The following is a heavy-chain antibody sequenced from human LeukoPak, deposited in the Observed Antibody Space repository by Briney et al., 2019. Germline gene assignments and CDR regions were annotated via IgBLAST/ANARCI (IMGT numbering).Heavy chain of an antibody. CDR1: GYTFTGYY. CDR2: INPNSGGT. Sequence: ASVKVSCKTSGYTFTGYYMHWVRQAPGQGLEWMGRINPNSGGTNYAQKFQGRVTMTRDTSISTAYMELSRLRSDDSDVYYCASDFTSDSRYFQHWGQGTLVTVSS. CDR3: ASDFTSDSRYFQH. V-gene: IGHV1-2*05. J-gene: IGHJ1*01. D-gene: IGHD2/OR15-2a*01.